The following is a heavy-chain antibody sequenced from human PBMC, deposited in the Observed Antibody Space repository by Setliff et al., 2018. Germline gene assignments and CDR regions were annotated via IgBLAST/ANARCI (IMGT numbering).Heavy chain of an antibody. CDR1: GASIYTFY. CDR2: VYYSGDT. V-gene: IGHV4-59*12. J-gene: IGHJ4*02. D-gene: IGHD2-21*02. CDR3: VSLTRRRTEFDY. Sequence: TSETLSLTCTVSGASIYTFYWSWLRQPPGRRLEWIGYVYYSGDTNYNPSLKSRISFSLDTSKNQVSLNLTSVTAADTAVYYCVSLTRRRTEFDYWGPGTLVTVSS.